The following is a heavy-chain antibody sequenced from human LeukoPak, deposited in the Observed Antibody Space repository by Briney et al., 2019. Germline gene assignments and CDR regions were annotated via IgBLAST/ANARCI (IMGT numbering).Heavy chain of an antibody. V-gene: IGHV3-23*01. D-gene: IGHD7-27*01. CDR1: GFTFSSYA. CDR3: AKPGKLGNYFDY. J-gene: IGHJ4*02. CDR2: ISGSGGNT. Sequence: GGSLRLSCAASGFTFSSYAMSWVRQAPGKGLEWVSAISGSGGNTYYADSVKGRFTLSRDNSKNTLYLQMNSLRAEDTAVYYCAKPGKLGNYFDYWGQGTLVTVSS.